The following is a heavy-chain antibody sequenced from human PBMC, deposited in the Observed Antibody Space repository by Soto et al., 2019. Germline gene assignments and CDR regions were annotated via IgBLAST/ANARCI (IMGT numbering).Heavy chain of an antibody. V-gene: IGHV1-69*13. Sequence: ASVKVSCKASGGTFSSYAISWVRQAPGQGLEWMGGIIPIFGTANYAQKFQGRVTITADESTSTAYMELNSLRSEDTAVYYCAILNRSDECGSSWAYMDVWGKGTTVTVSS. J-gene: IGHJ6*03. CDR1: GGTFSSYA. CDR2: IIPIFGTA. CDR3: AILNRSDECGSSWAYMDV. D-gene: IGHD6-6*01.